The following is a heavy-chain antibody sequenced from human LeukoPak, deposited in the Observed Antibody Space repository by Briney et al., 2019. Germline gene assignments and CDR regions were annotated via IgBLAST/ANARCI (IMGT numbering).Heavy chain of an antibody. J-gene: IGHJ4*02. CDR1: GYTFTGYY. V-gene: IGHV1-2*02. CDR3: ARYRDSSGYIFFGY. D-gene: IGHD3-22*01. Sequence: ASVKVSCKASGYTFTGYYMHWVRQAPGQGLEWMGWINPNSGGTNYAQKFQGRVTMTRDTSISTAYMELSRLRSDDTAVYYCARYRDSSGYIFFGYWGQGTLVTVSS. CDR2: INPNSGGT.